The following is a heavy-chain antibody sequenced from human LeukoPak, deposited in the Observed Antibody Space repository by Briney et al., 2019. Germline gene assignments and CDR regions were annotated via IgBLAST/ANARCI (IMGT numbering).Heavy chain of an antibody. CDR2: ISAYNGNT. J-gene: IGHJ3*02. Sequence: GASVKVSCKASDYTFSSYVISCGPPAPGQGLEWMGWISAYNGNTNFAQKVQGRFTMTTDTSTSTAYMELRSLMSDDTAVYYCARSITVTSVRRGRDPFDIWGQGTMVTVSS. V-gene: IGHV1-18*01. D-gene: IGHD3-10*01. CDR1: DYTFSSYV. CDR3: ARSITVTSVRRGRDPFDI.